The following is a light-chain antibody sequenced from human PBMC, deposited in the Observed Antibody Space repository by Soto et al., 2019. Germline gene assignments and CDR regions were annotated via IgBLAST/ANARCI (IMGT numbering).Light chain of an antibody. Sequence: QSALTQPRSVSGSRGQSVTISCTGTSSDVGGYNYVSWYQQHPGKAPKLMIYDVSKRPSGVPDRFSGSKSGNTASLTISGLQAEDEADYYCCSYAGSYTLVVFGGGTKLTVL. CDR1: SSDVGGYNY. CDR3: CSYAGSYTLVV. J-gene: IGLJ2*01. CDR2: DVS. V-gene: IGLV2-11*01.